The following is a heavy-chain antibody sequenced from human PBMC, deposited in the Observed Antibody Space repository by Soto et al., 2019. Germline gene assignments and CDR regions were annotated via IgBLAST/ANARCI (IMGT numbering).Heavy chain of an antibody. V-gene: IGHV4-30-2*01. Sequence: QMRLQESGSGLVKPSQTLSLTCAVSGGSISSGGYAWNWIRQPPGKGLEWIGYIYHSGYTSYNPSLKNRATISVDKSKNQFSLTLSLVTAADTAVYYCARDSLTGNYFDPWGQGTLVTVSS. CDR2: IYHSGYT. CDR3: ARDSLTGNYFDP. J-gene: IGHJ5*02. D-gene: IGHD1-7*01. CDR1: GGSISSGGYA.